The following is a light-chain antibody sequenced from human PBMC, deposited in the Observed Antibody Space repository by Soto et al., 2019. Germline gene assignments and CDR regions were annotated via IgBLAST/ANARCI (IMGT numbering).Light chain of an antibody. Sequence: EIVMTQSPATLSVSPGERATLSCRASQSVSSNLAWYQQKAGQAPRLLIYGASTRATGIPARFSGRGSGTDFTLTISSLQSAEFAIYYCQQYNNWHWTFGQGTKVEV. CDR1: QSVSSN. J-gene: IGKJ1*01. V-gene: IGKV3-15*01. CDR2: GAS. CDR3: QQYNNWHWT.